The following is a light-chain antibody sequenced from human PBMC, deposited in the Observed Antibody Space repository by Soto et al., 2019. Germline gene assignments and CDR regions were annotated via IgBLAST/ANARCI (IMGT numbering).Light chain of an antibody. J-gene: IGKJ1*01. CDR3: QQYNNWPRWT. Sequence: MTQSPSSLSASVGDRVTITCRASQSISSYLNWYQQKPGQAPRLLIYGASTRATGIPARFSGSGSGTEFTLTISSLQSEDFAVYYCQQYNNWPRWTFGQGTKVDIK. V-gene: IGKV3-15*01. CDR2: GAS. CDR1: QSISSY.